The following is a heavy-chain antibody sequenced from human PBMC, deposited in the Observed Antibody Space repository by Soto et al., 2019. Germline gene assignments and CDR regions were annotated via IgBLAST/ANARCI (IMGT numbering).Heavy chain of an antibody. CDR1: GVTFNNST. CDR2: FTPILGVA. J-gene: IGHJ4*02. CDR3: ARPSTTATGGVEH. V-gene: IGHV1-69*02. D-gene: IGHD2-8*02. Sequence: QVQLVQSEAEVKQPGSAVKVSCKASGVTFNNSTVNWVRQAPGQGLEWMGRFTPILGVANNAQKFQGRLTLSVEKSTSTAYMELSSLRSEDTAVYYCARPSTTATGGVEHWGQGTLVIVSS.